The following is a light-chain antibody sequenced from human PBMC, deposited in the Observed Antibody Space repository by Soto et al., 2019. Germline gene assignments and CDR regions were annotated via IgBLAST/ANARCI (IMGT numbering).Light chain of an antibody. Sequence: EVVWPQSPGTLSLSPGERATLSCRTSQSVSNNYLAWYQQKPGQAPRLLIYGASSRATGVPDRFSGSGSGTDFTLSISRLEPEDFAVYYCQQFSSYPLPFGGGTKVDIK. V-gene: IGKV3-20*01. CDR3: QQFSSYPLP. J-gene: IGKJ4*01. CDR1: QSVSNNY. CDR2: GAS.